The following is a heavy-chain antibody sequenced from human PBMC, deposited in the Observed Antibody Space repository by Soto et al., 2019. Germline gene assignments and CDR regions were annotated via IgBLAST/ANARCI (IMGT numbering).Heavy chain of an antibody. CDR3: ARHFSVDYFDY. V-gene: IGHV4-4*02. CDR2: INHSGST. Sequence: PSETLSLTCAVSGGSIRSNNWWSWVRQPPGKGLEWIGEINHSGSTNYNPSLKSRVTISVDTSKNQFSLKLNSVTAADTAVYYCARHFSVDYFDYWGQGALVTVSS. J-gene: IGHJ4*02. CDR1: GGSIRSNNW.